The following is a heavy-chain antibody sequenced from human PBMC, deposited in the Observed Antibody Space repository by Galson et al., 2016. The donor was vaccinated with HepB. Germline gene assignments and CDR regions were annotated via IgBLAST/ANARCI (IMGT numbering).Heavy chain of an antibody. CDR3: ARQYWGGPSDY. CDR1: GVSITSSDW. CDR2: IFHSGRV. J-gene: IGHJ4*02. Sequence: LSLTCAVSGVSITSSDWWSWVRQPPGQGLEWIGQIFHSGRVNYTPSLASRVTISIDTSNNHFSLRLTSVTAADAALYYCARQYWGGPSDYWGQGTLVTVSS. V-gene: IGHV4-4*02. D-gene: IGHD2/OR15-2a*01.